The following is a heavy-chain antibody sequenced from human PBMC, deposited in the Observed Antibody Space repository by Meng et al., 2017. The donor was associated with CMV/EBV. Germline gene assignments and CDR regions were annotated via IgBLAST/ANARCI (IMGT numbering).Heavy chain of an antibody. D-gene: IGHD4-17*01. CDR3: ARHYGDYFRNWFDP. Sequence: ASVKVSYKASGYTFTSYGISWVRQAPGQGLEWMGWISAYNGNTNYAQKLQGRVTMTTDTSTSTAYMELRSLRSDDTAVYYCARHYGDYFRNWFDPWGQGTLVTVSS. CDR2: ISAYNGNT. J-gene: IGHJ5*02. CDR1: GYTFTSYG. V-gene: IGHV1-18*01.